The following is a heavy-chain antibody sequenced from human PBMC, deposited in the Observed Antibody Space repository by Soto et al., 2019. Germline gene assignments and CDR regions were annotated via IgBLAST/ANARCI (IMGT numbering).Heavy chain of an antibody. V-gene: IGHV3-49*04. CDR3: TRHQDRETSTSPDHYYYCREV. CDR1: GLTLVDFA. CDR2: IRPKRHGATT. Sequence: GGSLRLPCTGFGLTLVDFALSWVRQAPGKGLEWGAFIRPKRHGATTEHAATVKGRFTISRDDSKGTVYLQMNTVKTEDTAVYYSTRHQDRETSTSPDHYYYCREVCRQGT. D-gene: IGHD1-26*01. J-gene: IGHJ6*01.